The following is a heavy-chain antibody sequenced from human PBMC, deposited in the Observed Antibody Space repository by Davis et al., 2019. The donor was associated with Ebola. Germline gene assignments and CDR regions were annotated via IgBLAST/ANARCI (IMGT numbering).Heavy chain of an antibody. CDR1: GFTFSGSA. CDR2: IRSKANSYAT. Sequence: PGGSLRLSCAASGFTFSGSAMHWVRQASRKGLEWIGRIRSKANSYATAYAASVKGRFTISRDDSKNTAYLQMNSLKTEDTAVYYCTRPYSSSWYRFDPWGQGTLVTVSS. CDR3: TRPYSSSWYRFDP. V-gene: IGHV3-73*01. J-gene: IGHJ5*02. D-gene: IGHD6-13*01.